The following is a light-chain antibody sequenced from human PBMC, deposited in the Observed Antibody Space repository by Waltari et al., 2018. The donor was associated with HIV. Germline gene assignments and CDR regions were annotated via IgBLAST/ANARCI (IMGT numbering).Light chain of an antibody. CDR1: SSHTGAELD. Sequence: QCLLTQPPSVSGAPGRNGTMSCTGSSSHTGAELDIHWYQQLPGTAPKLLIYFNNNRPAGVPDRFSGSKSGTSASLAITGLQAEDEADYYCQSYDSRVFGGGTKLTVL. V-gene: IGLV1-40*01. CDR2: FNN. CDR3: QSYDSRV. J-gene: IGLJ3*02.